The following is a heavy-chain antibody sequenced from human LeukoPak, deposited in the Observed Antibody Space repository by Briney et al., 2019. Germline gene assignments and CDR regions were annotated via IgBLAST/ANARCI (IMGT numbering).Heavy chain of an antibody. D-gene: IGHD3-3*01. V-gene: IGHV4-34*01. CDR1: CGSFSGYY. Sequence: SETLSLTCAVYCGSFSGYYWSWIRQPPGKGLEWIGEINHSGSTNYNPSLKSRVTISVDTSKNQFSLKLSSVTAADTAVYYCARKRITIFGVVINGFDYWGQGTLVTVS. CDR2: INHSGST. J-gene: IGHJ4*02. CDR3: ARKRITIFGVVINGFDY.